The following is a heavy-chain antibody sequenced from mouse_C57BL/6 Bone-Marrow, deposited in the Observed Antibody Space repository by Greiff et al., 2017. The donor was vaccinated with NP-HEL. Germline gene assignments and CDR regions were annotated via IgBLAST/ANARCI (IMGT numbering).Heavy chain of an antibody. CDR2: IDPETGGT. CDR3: TAGGIYYYGSRDAMDY. D-gene: IGHD1-1*01. Sequence: QVQLQQSGAELVRPGASVTLSCKASGYTFTDYEMHWVKQTPVHGLEWIGAIDPETGGTAYNQKFKGKAILTADKSSSTAYMELRSLTSEDSAVYYCTAGGIYYYGSRDAMDYWGQGTSVTVSS. CDR1: GYTFTDYE. J-gene: IGHJ4*01. V-gene: IGHV1-15*01.